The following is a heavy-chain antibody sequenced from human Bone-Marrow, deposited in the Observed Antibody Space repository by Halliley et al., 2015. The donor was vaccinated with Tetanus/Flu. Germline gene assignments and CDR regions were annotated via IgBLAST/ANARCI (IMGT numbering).Heavy chain of an antibody. Sequence: IRYDGSKKYYADSVKGRFTTSRDNSRNTLFLQMNILRVEDTAVYYCARASYDILTGYYGWLDVWGQGTTVTVSS. CDR3: ARASYDILTGYYGWLDV. CDR2: IRYDGSKK. V-gene: IGHV3-30-3*01. D-gene: IGHD3-9*01. J-gene: IGHJ6*02.